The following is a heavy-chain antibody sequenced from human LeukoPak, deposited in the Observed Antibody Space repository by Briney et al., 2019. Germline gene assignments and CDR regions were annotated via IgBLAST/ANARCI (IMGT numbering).Heavy chain of an antibody. CDR2: INPSGGST. D-gene: IGHD2-15*01. CDR3: AYQRYCSGGSCYGRGAFDP. V-gene: IGHV1-46*01. Sequence: GASVKVSCKASGYTFTGYYMHWVRQAPGQGLEWMGIINPSGGSTSYAQKFQGRVTMTRNTSISTAYMELSSLRSEDTAVYYCAYQRYCSGGSCYGRGAFDPWGQGTLVTVSS. CDR1: GYTFTGYY. J-gene: IGHJ5*02.